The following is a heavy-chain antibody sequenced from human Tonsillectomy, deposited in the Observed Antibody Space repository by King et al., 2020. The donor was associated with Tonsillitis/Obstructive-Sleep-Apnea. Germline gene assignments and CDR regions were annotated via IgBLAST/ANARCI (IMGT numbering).Heavy chain of an antibody. V-gene: IGHV1-46*01. CDR2: INPSDGIT. CDR3: VRDDKDGRHLDY. J-gene: IGHJ4*02. D-gene: IGHD2-15*01. CDR1: GYTCTRNY. Sequence: VQLVESGAEVKKPGASVKVSCKASGYTCTRNYVHWVRQAPGQGLEWMGIINPSDGITTYAQKFQGRVTMTSDTSTSTVNMELSSLRAGDTAVYYCVRDDKDGRHLDYWGQGSLVSVSS.